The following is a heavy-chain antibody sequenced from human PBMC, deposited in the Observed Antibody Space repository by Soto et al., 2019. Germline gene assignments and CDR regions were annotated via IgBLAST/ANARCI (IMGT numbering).Heavy chain of an antibody. CDR2: IGTAGDT. CDR1: GFTFSSYD. J-gene: IGHJ2*01. Sequence: EVQLVESGGGLVQPGGSLRLSCAASGFTFSSYDMHWVRQATGKGLEWVSAIGTAGDTYYPGSVKGRFTISRENAKNSLYLQMNSLRAGDTAVYYCARDPGSSTDDLYFDLWGSGTLVTVSS. V-gene: IGHV3-13*04. D-gene: IGHD2-2*01. CDR3: ARDPGSSTDDLYFDL.